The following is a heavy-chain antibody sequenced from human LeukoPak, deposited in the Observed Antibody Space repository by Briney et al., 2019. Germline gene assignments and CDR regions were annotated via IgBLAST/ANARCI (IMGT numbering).Heavy chain of an antibody. CDR2: IWYDGSNK. Sequence: PGGSLRLSCAASGFTFSSYGMHWVRQAPGKGLEWVAVIWYDGSNKYYADSVKGRFTISRDNSKNTLYLQMNSLRAEDTAVYYCARDRGPWFGELNYGMDVWGQGTTVTVSS. J-gene: IGHJ6*02. D-gene: IGHD3-10*01. V-gene: IGHV3-33*01. CDR1: GFTFSSYG. CDR3: ARDRGPWFGELNYGMDV.